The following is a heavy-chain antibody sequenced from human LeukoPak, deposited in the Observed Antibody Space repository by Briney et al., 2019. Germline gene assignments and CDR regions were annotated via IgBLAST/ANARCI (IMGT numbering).Heavy chain of an antibody. CDR3: ARDNGGPYGSGSYQYYGMDV. Sequence: GGSLRLSCAASGFTFSDYYMSWIRQAPGKGLEWVSYISSSSSYTNYADSVKGRFTISRDNAKNSLYLQMNSLRAEDTAVYYCARDNGGPYGSGSYQYYGMDVWGKGTTVTVSS. J-gene: IGHJ6*04. D-gene: IGHD3-10*01. CDR2: ISSSSSYT. V-gene: IGHV3-11*06. CDR1: GFTFSDYY.